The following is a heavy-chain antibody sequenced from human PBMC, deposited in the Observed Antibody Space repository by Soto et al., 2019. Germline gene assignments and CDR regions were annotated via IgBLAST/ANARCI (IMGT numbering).Heavy chain of an antibody. CDR1: GLIFDNNA. J-gene: IGHJ4*02. CDR3: ARAFCRTHCPPFVFDY. D-gene: IGHD3-3*02. V-gene: IGHV3-49*04. Sequence: GGSRRLSCTGAGLIFDNNAMSWVRLAPGKGREWVAFIPTRRYRPTTEYAASVTGSFNISRHHSTSVAYLRMHPLNIEDTAVYFSARAFCRTHCPPFVFDYWGQATLVTLSS. CDR2: IPTRRYRPTT.